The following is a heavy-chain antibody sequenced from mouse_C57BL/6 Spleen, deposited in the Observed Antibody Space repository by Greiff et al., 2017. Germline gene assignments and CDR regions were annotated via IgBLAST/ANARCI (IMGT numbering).Heavy chain of an antibody. Sequence: VQRVESGPGLVQPSQSLSITCTVSGFSLTSYGVHWVRQSPGKGLEWLGVIWRGGSTDYNAAFMSRLSITKDNSKSQVFFKMNSLQADDTAIYYCAIYYYGSSLYYYAMDYWGQGTSVTVSS. D-gene: IGHD1-1*01. CDR1: GFSLTSYG. J-gene: IGHJ4*01. CDR2: IWRGGST. V-gene: IGHV2-5*01. CDR3: AIYYYGSSLYYYAMDY.